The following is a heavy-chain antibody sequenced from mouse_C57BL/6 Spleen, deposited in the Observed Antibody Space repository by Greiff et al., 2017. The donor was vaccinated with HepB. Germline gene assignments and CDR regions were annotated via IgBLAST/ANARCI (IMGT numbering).Heavy chain of an antibody. CDR2: ISDGGSYT. Sequence: DVMLVESGGGLVKPGGSLKLSCAASGFTFSSYAMSWVRQTPEKRLEWVATISDGGSYTYYPDNVKGRFTISRDNAKNNLYLQMSHLKSEDTAMYYCAREGKRYFDYWGQGTTLTVSS. CDR3: AREGKRYFDY. CDR1: GFTFSSYA. J-gene: IGHJ2*01. V-gene: IGHV5-4*01.